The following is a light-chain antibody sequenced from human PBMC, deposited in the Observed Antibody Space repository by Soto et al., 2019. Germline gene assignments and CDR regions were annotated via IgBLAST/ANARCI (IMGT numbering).Light chain of an antibody. Sequence: QSALTQPASVSGSPGQSITISCTGTSSDVGGYNYVSWYQQYPGKAPKLMIYEVTYRPAGVSNRFSGSKSGDTASLTISGLQAEDAADYYCTSYTLTTTLFGGGTKLTVL. CDR1: SSDVGGYNY. J-gene: IGLJ2*01. V-gene: IGLV2-14*01. CDR2: EVT. CDR3: TSYTLTTTL.